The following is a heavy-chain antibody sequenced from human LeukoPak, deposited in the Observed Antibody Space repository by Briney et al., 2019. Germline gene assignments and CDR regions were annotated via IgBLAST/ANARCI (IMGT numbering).Heavy chain of an antibody. Sequence: KSSETLSLTSTVSGGSISSYYWSWIRQPPGKGLEWIGYIYYSGSTNYNPSLKSRVTISVDTSKNQFSLKLSSVTAADTAVYYCARAVKEYYYDSSGYYFDYWGQGTLVTVSS. CDR1: GGSISSYY. J-gene: IGHJ4*02. CDR3: ARAVKEYYYDSSGYYFDY. CDR2: IYYSGST. D-gene: IGHD3-22*01. V-gene: IGHV4-59*08.